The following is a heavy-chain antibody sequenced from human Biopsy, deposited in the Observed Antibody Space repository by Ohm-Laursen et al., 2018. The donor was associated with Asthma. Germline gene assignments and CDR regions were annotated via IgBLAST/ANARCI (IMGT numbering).Heavy chain of an antibody. J-gene: IGHJ6*02. CDR3: ARGGYYGGRRHHNGLDV. CDR1: GDILSSFG. V-gene: IGHV1-69*13. CDR2: VIPIYGTT. D-gene: IGHD4-23*01. Sequence: SVKDSCKAHGDILSSFGIKRERKAPGQGLEWMGGVIPIYGTTHTAQTFQDRVTITADESPTTAYMELTSPRKEDTDVYYCARGGYYGGRRHHNGLDVWGQGATVTVSS.